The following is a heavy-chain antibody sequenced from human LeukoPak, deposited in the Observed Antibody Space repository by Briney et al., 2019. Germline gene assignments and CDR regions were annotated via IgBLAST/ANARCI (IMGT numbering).Heavy chain of an antibody. CDR3: TTGVLAKADRRRFDP. D-gene: IGHD6-13*01. V-gene: IGHV3-15*01. Sequence: SGGSLRLSCAASGFTFSDAWMSWVRQAPGKGLEWVGRIKSKNEGETTDYASPVKGRFIISRDDSRNTLYLQMNSLKTEDTAVYYCTTGVLAKADRRRFDPWGQGTLVTVSS. CDR2: IKSKNEGETT. J-gene: IGHJ5*02. CDR1: GFTFSDAW.